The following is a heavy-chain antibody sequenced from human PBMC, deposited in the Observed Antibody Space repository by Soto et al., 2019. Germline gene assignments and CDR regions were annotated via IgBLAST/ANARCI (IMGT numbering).Heavy chain of an antibody. V-gene: IGHV3-21*01. CDR2: ISSSSSYI. CDR3: ARVVDDYVWGSYPPAYYFDY. CDR1: GFTFSSYS. D-gene: IGHD3-16*02. Sequence: EVQLVESGGGLVKPGGSLRLSCAASGFTFSSYSMIWVRQAPGKGLEWVSSISSSSSYIYYADSVKGRFTISRDNAKNSLYLQMNSLRAEDTAVYYCARVVDDYVWGSYPPAYYFDYWGQGTLVTVSS. J-gene: IGHJ4*02.